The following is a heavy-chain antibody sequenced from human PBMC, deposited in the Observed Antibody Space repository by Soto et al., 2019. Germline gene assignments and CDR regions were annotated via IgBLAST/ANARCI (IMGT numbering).Heavy chain of an antibody. CDR2: INQDGSEK. Sequence: EVQLVESGGGLVQPGGSLRLSCAASGFTFRTYWLSWVRQVPGKGLKWVANINQDGSEKNYVDSVKGRITISRDTSKNSLYLQMSSLRAEETALYYCARDGSTSWYSYDYHGMDVWGQGTTVTVSS. CDR3: ARDGSTSWYSYDYHGMDV. D-gene: IGHD5-18*01. CDR1: GFTFRTYW. J-gene: IGHJ6*02. V-gene: IGHV3-7*05.